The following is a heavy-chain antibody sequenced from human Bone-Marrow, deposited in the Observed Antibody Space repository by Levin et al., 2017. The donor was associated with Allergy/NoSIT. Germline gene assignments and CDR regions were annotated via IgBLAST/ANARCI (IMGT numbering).Heavy chain of an antibody. D-gene: IGHD4-17*01. Sequence: GESLKISCAASGFTFSSYVMSWVRQAPGKGLEWISGISGTSMSRYYANSVRGRVTIYRDNSKNTLYLQMAGLRADDTAVYYCAKDYGQSLNTVPTNNLFDSWGQGTLVSVSS. CDR3: AKDYGQSLNTVPTNNLFDS. CDR1: GFTFSSYV. J-gene: IGHJ5*01. V-gene: IGHV3-23*01. CDR2: ISGTSMSR.